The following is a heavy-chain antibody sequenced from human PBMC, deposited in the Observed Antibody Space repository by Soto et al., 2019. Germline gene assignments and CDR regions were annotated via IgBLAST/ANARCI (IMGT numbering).Heavy chain of an antibody. CDR2: FYYSGST. J-gene: IGHJ5*02. Sequence: QVQLQESGPGLVKPSQTLSLTCTVSGGSISTGGYYWNWIRQHPGKGREWIGYFYYSGSTYYNPSLKSRVTISVNTSKIQFSVKLSSVTAADTAVYYCARSVFPWGQGTLVTGSS. CDR1: GGSISTGGYY. V-gene: IGHV4-31*03. CDR3: ARSVFP.